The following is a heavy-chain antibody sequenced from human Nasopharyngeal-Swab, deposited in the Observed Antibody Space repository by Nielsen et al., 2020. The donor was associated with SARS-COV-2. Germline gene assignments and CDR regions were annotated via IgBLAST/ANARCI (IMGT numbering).Heavy chain of an antibody. J-gene: IGHJ6*03. CDR3: ARVNNGGGIVPASYSFFMDV. Sequence: SETLSLTCSLNGVSFSGYHWGWMRQSPGKRLEWIGDITRSGNTNYNPALKSRVIMSVATSKDEFSLKLTSVPAADTAIYFCARVNNGGGIVPASYSFFMDVWGKGTSVAVSS. CDR1: GVSFSGYH. D-gene: IGHD2-2*01. CDR2: ITRSGNT. V-gene: IGHV4-34*01.